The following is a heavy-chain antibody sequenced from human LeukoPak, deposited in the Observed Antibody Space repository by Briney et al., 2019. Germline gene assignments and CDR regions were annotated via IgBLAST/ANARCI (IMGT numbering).Heavy chain of an antibody. J-gene: IGHJ6*02. CDR2: SYYSGST. V-gene: IGHV4-39*07. D-gene: IGHD3-10*01. CDR3: ARDRRDYYGSGSRAFWYYYGMDV. Sequence: SETLSLPCTVSGDSISSSSDYWGWVCQPPGKGVEWLESSYYSGSTNYNPSLKSRVTMSVDTSKNQFSLKLSSVTAADTAVYYCARDRRDYYGSGSRAFWYYYGMDVWGQGTTVTVSS. CDR1: GDSISSSSDY.